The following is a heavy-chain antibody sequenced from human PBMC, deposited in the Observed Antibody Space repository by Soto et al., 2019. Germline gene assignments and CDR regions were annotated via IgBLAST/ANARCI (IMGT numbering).Heavy chain of an antibody. Sequence: PGESLKISCRDSGYSFPNYWIAWVRQLPGKGLEWMGIIYLGDSDTRYSPSFQGQVTISADKSISTAYVQWSSLKASDTAMYYCARRGGFGEHYYFDYWGQGTLVTVYS. V-gene: IGHV5-51*01. CDR3: ARRGGFGEHYYFDY. CDR1: GYSFPNYW. CDR2: IYLGDSDT. J-gene: IGHJ4*02. D-gene: IGHD3-10*01.